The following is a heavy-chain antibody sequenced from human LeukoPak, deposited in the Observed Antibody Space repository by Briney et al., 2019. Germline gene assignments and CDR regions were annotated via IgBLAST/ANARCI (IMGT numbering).Heavy chain of an antibody. V-gene: IGHV3-7*01. J-gene: IGHJ4*02. CDR2: IRQDGSQK. D-gene: IGHD4-17*01. CDR1: GFTFSSYW. CDR3: ARESGSVTSEVDFDY. Sequence: GGSLRLSCAATGFTFSSYWMSWVRQAPGKGLEWVATIRQDGSQKYYVDSVKGRFTISRDNAKNSLYLQMNSLRAEDTAVYYCARESGSVTSEVDFDYWGQGTLVTVSS.